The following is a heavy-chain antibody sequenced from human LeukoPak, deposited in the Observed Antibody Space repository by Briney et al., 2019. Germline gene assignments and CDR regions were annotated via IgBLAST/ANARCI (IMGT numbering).Heavy chain of an antibody. Sequence: SETLSLTCTVSGGSISSSSYYWGWIRQPPGKGLEWIGSIYYSGSTYYNPSLKSRVTISVDTSKNQFSLKLISVTAADTAVYSCARMGEFHTGHYYYYMDVWGKGTTVTVSS. CDR1: GGSISSSSYY. CDR2: IYYSGST. J-gene: IGHJ6*03. D-gene: IGHD3-16*01. V-gene: IGHV4-39*07. CDR3: ARMGEFHTGHYYYYMDV.